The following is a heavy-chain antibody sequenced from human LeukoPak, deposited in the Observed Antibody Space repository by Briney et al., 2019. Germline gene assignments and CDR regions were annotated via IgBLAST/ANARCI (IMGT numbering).Heavy chain of an antibody. CDR1: GFTVSSNY. CDR2: IYSGGST. V-gene: IGHV3-53*01. CDR3: ARGLTVTNSYYFDY. J-gene: IGHJ4*02. Sequence: GGSLRLSCAASGFTVSSNYMSWVRQPPGKGLEWVSVIYSGGSTYYADSVKGRFTISRDNSKNTLYLQMNSLRAEDTAVYYCARGLTVTNSYYFDYWGQGTLVTVSS. D-gene: IGHD4-11*01.